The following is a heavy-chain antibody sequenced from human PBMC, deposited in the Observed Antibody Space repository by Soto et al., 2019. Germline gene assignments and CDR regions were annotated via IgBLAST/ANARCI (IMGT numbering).Heavy chain of an antibody. V-gene: IGHV3-23*01. Sequence: EVQLLESGGNLVQPGGSLRLSCAASGLIFSDYAMSWVRQAPGKGLECVACISGSGGDTFYADSVKGRFTISRDNSKNTLSLPMNRLRVYDTAVYFCAKDRFGIVGPVDYWGQGTLVTVSS. CDR1: GLIFSDYA. D-gene: IGHD1-26*01. J-gene: IGHJ4*02. CDR2: ISGSGGDT. CDR3: AKDRFGIVGPVDY.